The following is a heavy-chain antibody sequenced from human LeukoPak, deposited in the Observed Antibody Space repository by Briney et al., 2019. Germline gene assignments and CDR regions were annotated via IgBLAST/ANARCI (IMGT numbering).Heavy chain of an antibody. V-gene: IGHV1-69*05. CDR1: GGTFSSYA. J-gene: IGHJ4*02. Sequence: ASVKVSCKASGGTFSSYAISWLRQAPGQGLEWMGGIIPIFGTANYAQKFQGRVTITTDESTSTAYMELSSLRSEDTAVYYCARAPAYCSSTSCYTYFDYWGQGTLVTVSS. D-gene: IGHD2-2*02. CDR2: IIPIFGTA. CDR3: ARAPAYCSSTSCYTYFDY.